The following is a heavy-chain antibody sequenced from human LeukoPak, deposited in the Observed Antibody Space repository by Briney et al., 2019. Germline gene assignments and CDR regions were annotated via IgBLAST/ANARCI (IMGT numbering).Heavy chain of an antibody. CDR3: AKDTGYYYGSGSLYYFDY. CDR2: ISWNSGSI. V-gene: IGHV3-9*01. D-gene: IGHD3-10*01. CDR1: GFTFDDYA. Sequence: PGGSLRLSCAASGFTFDDYAMHWVRQAPGKVLEWVSGISWNSGSIGYADSVKGRFTISRDNAKNSLYLQMNSLRAEDTALYYCAKDTGYYYGSGSLYYFDYWGQGTLVTVSS. J-gene: IGHJ4*02.